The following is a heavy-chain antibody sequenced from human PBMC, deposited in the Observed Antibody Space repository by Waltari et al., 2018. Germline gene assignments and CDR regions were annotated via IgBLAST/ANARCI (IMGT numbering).Heavy chain of an antibody. CDR2: MYYSGSP. CDR1: GDSISNTF. J-gene: IGHJ3*01. CDR3: ARLLGDGALDV. Sequence: QVQLQESGPGLVKPSETLDLTCTVSGDSISNTFCGWIRQAPGGGLDWIGFMYYSGSPYYNPSLGSRVTISVDRAQNQLSLKLTSATAADTAVYCARLLGDGALDVWGQGTKVTVSS. V-gene: IGHV4-59*08. D-gene: IGHD3-16*01.